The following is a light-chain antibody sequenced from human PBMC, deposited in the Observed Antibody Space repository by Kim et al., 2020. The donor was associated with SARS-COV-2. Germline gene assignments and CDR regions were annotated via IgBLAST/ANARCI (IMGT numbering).Light chain of an antibody. CDR2: DTS. V-gene: IGKV3-11*01. CDR3: QQRNSWPPLT. J-gene: IGKJ4*01. CDR1: QDVRSY. Sequence: EVVLTQSPATLSLSPGERATLSCRASQDVRSYLAWYQQKPGQAPRLLIYDTSNRATGVPPRFSGSGSGTDFTLTISSLEPEDFAVYYCQQRNSWPPLTFGGGTKVDIK.